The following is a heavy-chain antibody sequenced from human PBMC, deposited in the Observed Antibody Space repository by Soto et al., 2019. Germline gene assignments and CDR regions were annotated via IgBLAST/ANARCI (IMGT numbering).Heavy chain of an antibody. CDR3: ARGGYYDSSPGP. CDR1: GGSISSYY. V-gene: IGHV4-59*01. CDR2: IYYSGST. J-gene: IGHJ5*02. Sequence: SETLSLTCTVSGGSISSYYWSWIRRPPGKGLEWIGYIYYSGSTNYNPPLKSRVTISVDTSKNQFSLKLSSVTAADTAVYYCARGGYYDSSPGPWGQGTLVTVSS. D-gene: IGHD3-22*01.